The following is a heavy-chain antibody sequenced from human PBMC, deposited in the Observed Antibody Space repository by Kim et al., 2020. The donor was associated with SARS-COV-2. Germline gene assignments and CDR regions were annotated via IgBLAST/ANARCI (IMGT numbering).Heavy chain of an antibody. D-gene: IGHD3-3*01. Sequence: SVKVSCKASGGTFSSYAISWVRQAPGQGLEWMGGIIPIFGTANYAQKFQGRVTITADESTSTAYMELSSLRSEDTAVYYCARDRVGVVIIGPPVGYGMDVWGQGTTVTVSS. J-gene: IGHJ6*02. CDR1: GGTFSSYA. CDR2: IIPIFGTA. CDR3: ARDRVGVVIIGPPVGYGMDV. V-gene: IGHV1-69*13.